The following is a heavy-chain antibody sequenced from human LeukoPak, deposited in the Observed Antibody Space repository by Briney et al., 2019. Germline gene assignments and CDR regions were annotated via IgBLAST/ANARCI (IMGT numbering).Heavy chain of an antibody. CDR3: AKGNTVRGVPYYFDY. CDR2: ISGSGGST. D-gene: IGHD3-10*01. CDR1: GFTFSSYA. J-gene: IGHJ4*02. Sequence: AGGSLRLSCAASGFTFSSYAMSWVRQAPGKGLEWVSAISGSGGSTYYADSMKGRLTISRDNSKNTLYLQMNSLRAEDTAVYYCAKGNTVRGVPYYFDYWGQGTLVTVSS. V-gene: IGHV3-23*01.